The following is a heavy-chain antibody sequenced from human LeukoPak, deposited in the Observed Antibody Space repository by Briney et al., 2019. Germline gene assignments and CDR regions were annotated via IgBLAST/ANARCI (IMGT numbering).Heavy chain of an antibody. J-gene: IGHJ4*02. D-gene: IGHD3-22*01. CDR1: GFTFDDYG. Sequence: GGSLRLSCAASGFTFDDYGMSWVRQAPGKGLEWVAFIRYDGSNTYYADSVKGRFTISRDNSKNTLYLHMNRLRAEDTAVYYCAKDPNRYDSSIYYCAYWGQGTLVTVSS. V-gene: IGHV3-30*02. CDR2: IRYDGSNT. CDR3: AKDPNRYDSSIYYCAY.